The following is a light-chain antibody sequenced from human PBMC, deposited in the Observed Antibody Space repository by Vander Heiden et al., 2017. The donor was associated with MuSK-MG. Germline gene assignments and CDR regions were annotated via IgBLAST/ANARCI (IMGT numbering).Light chain of an antibody. CDR3: QQDNSYPNT. Sequence: DIQMTQSPSTLSASVGDRVTITCRASQSISSWLAWYQQKPGKAPKLLIYKASSLESGVPSRFSGSGSGTEFTLTISSLHPDDFATYYCQQDNSYPNTFGQGTKLEIK. J-gene: IGKJ2*01. CDR1: QSISSW. CDR2: KAS. V-gene: IGKV1-5*03.